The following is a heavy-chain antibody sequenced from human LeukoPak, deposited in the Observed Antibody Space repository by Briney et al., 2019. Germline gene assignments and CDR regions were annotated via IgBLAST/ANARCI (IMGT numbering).Heavy chain of an antibody. J-gene: IGHJ5*02. CDR3: ARDISGSGQGWFDP. D-gene: IGHD1-26*01. Sequence: ASVKVSCKASGYTFTSYDINWVRQATGQGLEWMGWMNPNSGNTGYAQKFQGRVTMTRSTSISTAYMELSSLRSEDTAVYYCARDISGSGQGWFDPWGQGTLVTVSS. CDR2: MNPNSGNT. CDR1: GYTFTSYD. V-gene: IGHV1-8*01.